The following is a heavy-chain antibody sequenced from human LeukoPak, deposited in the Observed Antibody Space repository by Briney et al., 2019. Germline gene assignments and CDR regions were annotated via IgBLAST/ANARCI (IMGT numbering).Heavy chain of an antibody. CDR2: IKQDGSEK. CDR1: GFTFSSYW. V-gene: IGHV3-7*03. D-gene: IGHD3-10*01. Sequence: GGSLRLSCAASGFTFSSYWMSWVRQAPGKGLEWVANIKQDGSEKYYVDSVKGRFTISRDNAKNSLYLQMNSLRAEDTAVYYCARARLLWFGEYPYYLDYWGQGTLVTVSS. J-gene: IGHJ4*02. CDR3: ARARLLWFGEYPYYLDY.